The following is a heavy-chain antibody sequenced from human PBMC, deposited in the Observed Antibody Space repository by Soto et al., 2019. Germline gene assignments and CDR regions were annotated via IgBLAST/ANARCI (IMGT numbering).Heavy chain of an antibody. D-gene: IGHD3-16*01. Sequence: GGSLRLSCAVSGVTVRSNYMNWVRQAPGKGLEWVSVLYSGGNTYYADSVKGRFTISSDDSKNTLYLRMNSLRADDTAVYYCARIEVSYTRGHPFDSWGQGTLVTVSS. CDR3: ARIEVSYTRGHPFDS. V-gene: IGHV3-53*01. CDR1: GVTVRSNY. J-gene: IGHJ4*02. CDR2: LYSGGNT.